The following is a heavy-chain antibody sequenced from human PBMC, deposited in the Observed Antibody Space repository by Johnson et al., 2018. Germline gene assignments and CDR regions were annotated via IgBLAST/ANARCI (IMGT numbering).Heavy chain of an antibody. CDR1: GGSFSGYY. CDR3: AKDRSCGFGELGEHYMDV. Sequence: QVQLQQWGAGLLKPSETLSLTCAVYGGSFSGYYWSWIRQPPGKGLAWIGEMNHSGCTNYNPSLKSRVTISVDTSKHQFSLKVSSVTAADTAVYYCAKDRSCGFGELGEHYMDVWGKGTTVTVSS. V-gene: IGHV4-34*01. J-gene: IGHJ6*03. D-gene: IGHD3-10*01. CDR2: MNHSGCT.